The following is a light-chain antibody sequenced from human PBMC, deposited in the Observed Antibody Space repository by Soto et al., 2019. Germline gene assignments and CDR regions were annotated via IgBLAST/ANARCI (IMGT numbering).Light chain of an antibody. J-gene: IGKJ4*01. CDR1: QGISSA. Sequence: AIQLTQSPSSLSASVGDRVTITCRASQGISSALAWYQQKPGKAPKLLIYDASRLESGVPSRFSGSGAGTDFTLSISSLQPEDFSTHYCQQFNSYPQTLGGGTKVEIK. V-gene: IGKV1-13*02. CDR3: QQFNSYPQT. CDR2: DAS.